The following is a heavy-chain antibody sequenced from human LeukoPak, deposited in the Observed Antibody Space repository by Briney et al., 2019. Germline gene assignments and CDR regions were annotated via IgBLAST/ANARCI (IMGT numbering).Heavy chain of an antibody. CDR2: ISGSGGST. CDR1: VFTFSSYA. J-gene: IGHJ4*02. Sequence: PGGSLRLSCAASVFTFSSYAMSWVRQAPGKGLEWVSAISGSGGSTYYADSVKGRFTISRDNSKNTLYLQMNSLRAEDTAVYYCAKGHILTGYYRRFFDYWGQGTLVTVSS. CDR3: AKGHILTGYYRRFFDY. V-gene: IGHV3-23*01. D-gene: IGHD3-9*01.